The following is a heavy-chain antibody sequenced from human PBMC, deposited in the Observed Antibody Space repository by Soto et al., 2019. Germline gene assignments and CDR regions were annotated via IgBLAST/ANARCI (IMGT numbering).Heavy chain of an antibody. Sequence: GASVKVSCKASGSTFTSYYMHWVRQAPGQGLEWMGIINPSGGSTSYAQKFQGRVTMTRDTSTSTVYMELSSLRSEDTAVYYCARVRYYYDSSGYYIGPYFDYWGQGTLVTVSS. V-gene: IGHV1-46*01. D-gene: IGHD3-22*01. CDR3: ARVRYYYDSSGYYIGPYFDY. CDR1: GSTFTSYY. CDR2: INPSGGST. J-gene: IGHJ4*02.